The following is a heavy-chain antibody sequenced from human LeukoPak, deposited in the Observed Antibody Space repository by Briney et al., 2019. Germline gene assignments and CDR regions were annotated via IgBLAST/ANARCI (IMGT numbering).Heavy chain of an antibody. J-gene: IGHJ4*02. D-gene: IGHD3-22*01. V-gene: IGHV4-4*07. CDR1: GGSISSDY. CDR3: ARVTGYMIEDYFDY. CDR2: IYTSGST. Sequence: SETLSPTCTVSGGSISSDYWSWIRQPAGRGLEWIWRIYTSGSTNYNPSLMRRGTMSVGMSKNQFSLNLRSVTAADTAVYYFARVTGYMIEDYFDYWGQATLVTVSS.